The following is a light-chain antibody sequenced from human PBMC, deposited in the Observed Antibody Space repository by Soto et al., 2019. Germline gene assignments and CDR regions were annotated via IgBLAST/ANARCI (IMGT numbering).Light chain of an antibody. V-gene: IGLV2-14*01. J-gene: IGLJ3*02. CDR1: SSDVGTYNY. CDR3: SSYTTSTTQV. Sequence: QSALTQPASVSGSPGQSITIYCTGTSSDVGTYNYVSWYQHRPGKAPKLMIYDVSYRSSGVSNRFSGSKSANTASLTISGLQAEDEADYYCSSYTTSTTQVFGGGTKLTVL. CDR2: DVS.